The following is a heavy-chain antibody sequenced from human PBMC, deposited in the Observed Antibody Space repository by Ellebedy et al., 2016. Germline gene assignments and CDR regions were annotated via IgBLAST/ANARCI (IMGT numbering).Heavy chain of an antibody. Sequence: SVKVSXXASGGTFSSYAISWVRQAPGQGLEWMGRIIPILGIANYAQKFQGRVTITADESTSTAYMELSSLRSEDTAVYYCARDDPGYSYGYDYWGQGTLVTVSS. D-gene: IGHD5-18*01. V-gene: IGHV1-69*04. J-gene: IGHJ4*02. CDR2: IIPILGIA. CDR1: GGTFSSYA. CDR3: ARDDPGYSYGYDY.